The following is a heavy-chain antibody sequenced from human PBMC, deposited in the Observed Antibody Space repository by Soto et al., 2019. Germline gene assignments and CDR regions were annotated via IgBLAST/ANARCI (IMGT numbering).Heavy chain of an antibody. D-gene: IGHD5-18*01. CDR1: GYTFTSYA. Sequence: QVQLVQSGAEVKKPGASVKVSCKASGYTFTSYAMHWVRQAPGQRLEWMGWINAGNGNTKYSQKCQGRVTITRDTSASKAYMKLSSLRSEDTAVYYCASYGYSYGNYWGQGTLVTVSS. CDR2: INAGNGNT. V-gene: IGHV1-3*01. CDR3: ASYGYSYGNY. J-gene: IGHJ4*02.